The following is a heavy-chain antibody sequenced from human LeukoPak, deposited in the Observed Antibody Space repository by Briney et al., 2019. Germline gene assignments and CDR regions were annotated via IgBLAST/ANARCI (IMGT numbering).Heavy chain of an antibody. CDR2: ISYDGSNK. J-gene: IGHJ4*02. D-gene: IGHD2-2*01. CDR1: GFTFSRHG. CDR3: ARGGVPAEDY. V-gene: IGHV3-30*03. Sequence: GGSLRLSCAASGFTFSRHGMHWVRQAPGKGLEWVAVISYDGSNKYYADSVKGRFTISRDNSKNTLYLQMNSLRAEDTAVYYCARGGVPAEDYWGQGTLVTVSS.